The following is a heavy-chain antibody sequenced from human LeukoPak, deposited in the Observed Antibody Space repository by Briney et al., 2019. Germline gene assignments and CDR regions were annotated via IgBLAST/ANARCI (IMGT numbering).Heavy chain of an antibody. CDR3: ARDGRIAARRFDY. V-gene: IGHV4-34*01. J-gene: IGHJ4*02. Sequence: SETPSLTCAVYGGSFSGYYWSWIRQPPGKGLEWIGEINHSGSTNYNPSLKSRVTISVDTSKNQFSLKLSSVTAAYTAVYYCARDGRIAARRFDYWGQGTLVTVSS. CDR2: INHSGST. CDR1: GGSFSGYY. D-gene: IGHD6-6*01.